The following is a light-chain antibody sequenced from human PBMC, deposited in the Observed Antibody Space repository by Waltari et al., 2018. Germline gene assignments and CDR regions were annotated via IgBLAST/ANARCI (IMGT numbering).Light chain of an antibody. Sequence: DIQMTQAPSTLSPSVGDRVTITCRASQSIATWLAWYQQKPGKAPNLLIYEASSLGSGVPSRFSGSGSGTEFTLKISRVEAEDVGVYYCMQGTHWWTFGQGTKVEIK. CDR3: MQGTHWWT. CDR1: QSIATW. V-gene: IGKV1-5*03. J-gene: IGKJ1*01. CDR2: EAS.